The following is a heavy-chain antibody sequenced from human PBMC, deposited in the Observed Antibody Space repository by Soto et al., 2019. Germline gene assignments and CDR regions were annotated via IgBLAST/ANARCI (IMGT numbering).Heavy chain of an antibody. V-gene: IGHV3-30-3*01. CDR3: ARVWIQITVDFSSKQQLDAFDI. CDR1: GFTFSSYA. D-gene: IGHD6-13*01. J-gene: IGHJ3*02. CDR2: ISYDGSNK. Sequence: GGSLRLSCAACGFTFSSYAMHWVRQAPGMGLEWVAVISYDGSNKYYAESVTGRFTISRDNSKNTLYLQMNSLRAEDTAVYYCARVWIQITVDFSSKQQLDAFDIWGQGTMVTVSS.